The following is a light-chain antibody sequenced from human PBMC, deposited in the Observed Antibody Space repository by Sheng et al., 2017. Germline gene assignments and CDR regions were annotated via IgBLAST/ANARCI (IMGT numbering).Light chain of an antibody. CDR3: QQYFSTPWT. Sequence: DIQMTQSPSSLSASVGDRVTITCRASQDISNSLAWYQQKPGKAPKLLLYSESRLQSGVPSRFSGSGSGTDYTLTISSLQPEDFSTYYCQQYFSTPWTFGQGTKVEIK. CDR2: SES. CDR1: QDISNS. V-gene: IGKV1-NL1*01. J-gene: IGKJ1*01.